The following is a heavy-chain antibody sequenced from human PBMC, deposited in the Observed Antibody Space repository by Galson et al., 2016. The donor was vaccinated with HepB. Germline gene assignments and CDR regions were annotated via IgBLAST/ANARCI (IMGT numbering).Heavy chain of an antibody. CDR1: GFSVSATY. D-gene: IGHD2-15*01. V-gene: IGHV3-53*01. J-gene: IGHJ4*02. CDR3: AGGHCSDGMCYNNHDW. CDR2: IYNTGDT. Sequence: SLRLSCAASGFSVSATYMTWVRQAPVRGLEWVSVIYNTGDTYYADPVRGRFTISRDISKNTVYLQMNFLRAEDTALYYCAGGHCSDGMCYNNHDWWGQGTPVTVAS.